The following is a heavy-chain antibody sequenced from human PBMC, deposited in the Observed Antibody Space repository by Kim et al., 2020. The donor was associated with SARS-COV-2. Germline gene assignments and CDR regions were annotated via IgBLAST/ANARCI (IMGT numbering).Heavy chain of an antibody. Sequence: SETLSLTCAVYGGSFSGYYWSWIRQPPGKGLEWIGEINHSGSTNYNPSLKSRVTISVDTSKNQFSLKLSSVTAADTAVYYCARAEQVITMVRGALSFDPWGQGTLVTVSS. D-gene: IGHD3-10*01. J-gene: IGHJ5*02. V-gene: IGHV4-34*01. CDR3: ARAEQVITMVRGALSFDP. CDR2: INHSGST. CDR1: GGSFSGYY.